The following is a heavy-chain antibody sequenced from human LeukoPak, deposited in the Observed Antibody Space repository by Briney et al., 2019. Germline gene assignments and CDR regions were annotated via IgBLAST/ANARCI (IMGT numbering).Heavy chain of an antibody. CDR1: GFTFDDYG. CDR2: INWNGGST. CDR3: AKHSSGWFRQGAFDI. V-gene: IGHV3-20*04. Sequence: GGSLRLSCAASGFTFDDYGMSWVRQAPGKGLEWVSGINWNGGSTGYADSVKGRFTISRDNAKNSLYLQMNSLRAEDTALYYCAKHSSGWFRQGAFDIWGQGTMVTVSS. J-gene: IGHJ3*02. D-gene: IGHD6-19*01.